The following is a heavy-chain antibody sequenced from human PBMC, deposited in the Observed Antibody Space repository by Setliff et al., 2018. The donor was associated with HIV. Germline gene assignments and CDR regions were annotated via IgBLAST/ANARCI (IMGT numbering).Heavy chain of an antibody. V-gene: IGHV1-18*01. CDR3: ARGSCSGCYLSDY. CDR1: GYTLTSYG. D-gene: IGHD6-19*01. Sequence: GASVKVSCKASGYTLTSYGISWVRQAPGQGLEWMGWINAVNGNTKYSQKFQARVTITRDTSANTAYMELSSLRSEDTAVYYCARGSCSGCYLSDYWGLGTLVTVSS. J-gene: IGHJ4*02. CDR2: INAVNGNT.